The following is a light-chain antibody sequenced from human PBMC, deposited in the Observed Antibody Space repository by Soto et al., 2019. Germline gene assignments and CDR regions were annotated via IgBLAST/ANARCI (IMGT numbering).Light chain of an antibody. CDR1: SSDVGAYNY. Sequence: QSVLTQPASVSGSPGQSITISCTGTSSDVGAYNYVSWYQQHPGKAPKLMIYEVSYRPSGVSDRFSGSRSGNTASLTISGLEAEEESDYYCSSYTSSTTWVFGGGTKLTVL. CDR2: EVS. J-gene: IGLJ3*02. CDR3: SSYTSSTTWV. V-gene: IGLV2-14*01.